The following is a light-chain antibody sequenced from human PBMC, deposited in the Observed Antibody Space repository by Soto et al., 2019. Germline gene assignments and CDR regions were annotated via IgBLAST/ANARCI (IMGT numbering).Light chain of an antibody. CDR1: SSNIGAGKD. J-gene: IGLJ1*01. Sequence: QSVLTQPPSVSGAPGQTVTISCTGSSSNIGAGKDVHWYRQLPGAAPKFLISDSNHRPSGVPDRFSVSKSGASASLAITGLRAEDGGDYFCQSYGTGLSGLYVFGTGTKVTVL. CDR2: DSN. V-gene: IGLV1-40*01. CDR3: QSYGTGLSGLYV.